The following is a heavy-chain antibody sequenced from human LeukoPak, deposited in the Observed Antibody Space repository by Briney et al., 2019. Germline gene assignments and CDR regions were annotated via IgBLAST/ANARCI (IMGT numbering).Heavy chain of an antibody. J-gene: IGHJ4*02. CDR2: ISGDEIWT. D-gene: IGHD3-9*01. Sequence: PGGSLRLSCAASGFTLSNYWMHWIRQAPGKGLVWVSRISGDEIWTSYADSVKGRFSISRDNSKNTLHLQMDSLRAEDTAVYYCARDYTGHYSVDYWGQGTKVTVSS. CDR1: GFTLSNYW. CDR3: ARDYTGHYSVDY. V-gene: IGHV3-74*01.